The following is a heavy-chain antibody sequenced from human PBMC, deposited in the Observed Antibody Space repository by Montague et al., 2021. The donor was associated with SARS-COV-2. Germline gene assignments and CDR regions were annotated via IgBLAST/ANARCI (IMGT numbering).Heavy chain of an antibody. Sequence: SETLSLTCTVSGGSISSSSYYWGWIRQPPGKGLEWIGSIYYSGSTXYKPSLKSRVTISVDTSKNQFSLKLSSVTAADTAVYCCARHERQWLRLYPYYFDYWGQGTLVTVSS. J-gene: IGHJ4*02. CDR2: IYYSGST. CDR1: GGSISSSSYY. CDR3: ARHERQWLRLYPYYFDY. D-gene: IGHD5-12*01. V-gene: IGHV4-39*01.